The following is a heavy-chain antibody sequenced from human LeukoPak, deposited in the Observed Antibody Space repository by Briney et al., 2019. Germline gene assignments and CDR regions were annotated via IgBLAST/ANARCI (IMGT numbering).Heavy chain of an antibody. CDR3: ATLTYYYGSGSYFGFDY. CDR1: GYTLTELS. V-gene: IGHV1-24*01. Sequence: ASVKVSCKVSGYTLTELSMHWVRQAPGKGIEWMGGFDPEDGETIYAQKFQGRVTMTEDTSTDTAYMELSSLRSEDTAVYYCATLTYYYGSGSYFGFDYWGQGTLVTVSS. J-gene: IGHJ4*02. CDR2: FDPEDGET. D-gene: IGHD3-10*01.